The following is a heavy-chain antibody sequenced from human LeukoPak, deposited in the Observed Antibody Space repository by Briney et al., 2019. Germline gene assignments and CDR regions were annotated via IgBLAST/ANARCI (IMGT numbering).Heavy chain of an antibody. J-gene: IGHJ5*02. V-gene: IGHV4-61*02. CDR3: ARDGIAVAGSLNWFDP. D-gene: IGHD6-19*01. Sequence: SETLSLTCTVSGGSISSGSYYWSWIRQPARKGLEWIGRIYTSGSTNYNPSLKSRVTMSVDTSKNQFSLKLSSVTAADTAVYYCARDGIAVAGSLNWFDPWGQGTLVTVSS. CDR1: GGSISSGSYY. CDR2: IYTSGST.